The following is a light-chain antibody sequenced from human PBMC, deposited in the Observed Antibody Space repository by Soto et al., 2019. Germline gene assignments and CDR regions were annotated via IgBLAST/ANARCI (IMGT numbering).Light chain of an antibody. Sequence: DIQMTQSPSSVSASVGDRVTITCRAGQGLSIRLAWYQQKPGKAPNLLIYAASSLQSGVPSRFSGSGSGTDFTLTISSLQPEDFATYYCQQANSFPLTFGGGTKVEIK. V-gene: IGKV1-12*01. CDR2: AAS. CDR3: QQANSFPLT. CDR1: QGLSIR. J-gene: IGKJ4*01.